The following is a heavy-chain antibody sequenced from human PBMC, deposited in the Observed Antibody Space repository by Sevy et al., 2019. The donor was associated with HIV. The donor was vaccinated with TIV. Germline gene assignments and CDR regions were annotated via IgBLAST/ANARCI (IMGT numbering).Heavy chain of an antibody. CDR1: GFSFSNHN. J-gene: IGHJ6*02. CDR3: ARDSVRIGKVTNYGMDV. Sequence: GGSLRLSCAASGFSFSNHNMNWVRQTPGKGLEWVSSISSNGNNIYYADSVKGRFTISRDKANNSLYLQMNSLRPEDTALYYCARDSVRIGKVTNYGMDVWGQGTTVTVSS. CDR2: ISSNGNNI. V-gene: IGHV3-21*01. D-gene: IGHD3-10*01.